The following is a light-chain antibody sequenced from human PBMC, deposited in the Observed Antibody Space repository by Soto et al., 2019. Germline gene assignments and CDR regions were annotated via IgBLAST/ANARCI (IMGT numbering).Light chain of an antibody. V-gene: IGKV1-5*03. CDR1: QSISVW. CDR3: QQYNNRWT. Sequence: DIQMTQSPSTLSASVGDRATITCRASQSISVWLAWFQQKPGNAPKLLIYKASTLDSGVPSRFSGSGSGTEFTLTISSLQPDDSSTYYCQQYNNRWTFGQGTKVEI. J-gene: IGKJ1*01. CDR2: KAS.